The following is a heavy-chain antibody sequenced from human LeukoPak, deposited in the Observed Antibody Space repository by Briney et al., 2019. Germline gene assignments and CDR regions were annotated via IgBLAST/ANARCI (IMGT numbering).Heavy chain of an antibody. Sequence: ASVKVSCKASGYTFTSYGISWVRQAPGQGLEWMGWISAYSGNTNYAQELQGRVTMTTDTSTSTAYMELRSLRSDDTAVYYCARTAITTRSDYGGSSDYWGQGTLVTVSS. J-gene: IGHJ4*02. D-gene: IGHD4-23*01. CDR1: GYTFTSYG. CDR2: ISAYSGNT. V-gene: IGHV1-18*01. CDR3: ARTAITTRSDYGGSSDY.